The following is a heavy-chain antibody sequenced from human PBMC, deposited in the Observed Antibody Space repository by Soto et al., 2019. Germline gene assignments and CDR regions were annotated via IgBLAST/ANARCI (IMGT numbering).Heavy chain of an antibody. CDR2: INLNGYT. V-gene: IGHV4-34*01. Sequence: SETLSLTCAVYGWSFSDYYWTWIRQSPERGLEWVGEINLNGYTKYSPSLQSRVTLSVDTTKKQVSLRLSSVTAADTAVYYCARGAWDNSAYYFFDFWGQGIQVTVSS. J-gene: IGHJ4*02. CDR3: ARGAWDNSAYYFFDF. D-gene: IGHD3-22*01. CDR1: GWSFSDYY.